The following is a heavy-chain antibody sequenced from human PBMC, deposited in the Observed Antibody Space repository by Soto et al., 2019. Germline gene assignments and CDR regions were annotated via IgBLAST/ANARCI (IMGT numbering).Heavy chain of an antibody. CDR3: TKSRVGWGNYRPDAYDV. CDR1: GLTFSSYG. CDR2: MSYDGTTE. J-gene: IGHJ3*01. V-gene: IGHV3-30*18. D-gene: IGHD3-16*02. Sequence: QVQLVESGGGVVQTGRSLRLSCIASGLTFSSYGMHWVRQAPGKGLEWAAFMSYDGTTEDFGDSVRGRFSISRDNSKKALYLQMDSLRPEDTAMYLWTKSRVGWGNYRPDAYDVWGQGTMVTVSS.